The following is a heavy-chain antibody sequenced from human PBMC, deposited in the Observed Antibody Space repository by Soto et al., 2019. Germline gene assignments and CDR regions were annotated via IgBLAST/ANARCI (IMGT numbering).Heavy chain of an antibody. CDR2: IYYSGST. J-gene: IGHJ4*02. V-gene: IGHV4-39*02. D-gene: IGHD1-26*01. CDR1: GGSISSSSYY. CDR3: AGDLVGATNYFDY. Sequence: PSETLSLTCTVSGGSISSSSYYWGWIRQPPGKGLEWIGSIYYSGSTYYNPSLKSRVTISVDTSKNQFSLKLSSVTAADTAVYYCAGDLVGATNYFDYWGQGTLVTVS.